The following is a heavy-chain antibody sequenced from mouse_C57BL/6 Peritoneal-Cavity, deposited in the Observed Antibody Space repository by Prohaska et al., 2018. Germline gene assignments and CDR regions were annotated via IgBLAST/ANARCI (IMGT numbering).Heavy chain of an antibody. J-gene: IGHJ1*03. V-gene: IGHV11-2*01. CDR2: INSDGSAI. Sequence: EVQLLETGGGLVQPGGSRGLSCEGSGFTFSVFWMSWVRQTPGKPLEWIGDINSDGSAINYAPSIKDRFTIFRDNDKSTLYLQMSNVRSEDTATYFCMRYGNYWYFDVWGTGTTVTVSS. D-gene: IGHD2-1*01. CDR1: GFTFSVFW. CDR3: MRYGNYWYFDV.